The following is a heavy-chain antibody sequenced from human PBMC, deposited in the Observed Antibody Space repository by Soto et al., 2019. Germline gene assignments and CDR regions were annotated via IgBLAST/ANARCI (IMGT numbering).Heavy chain of an antibody. Sequence: ASVKVSCKASGYTFTSYAMHWVRQAPGQRLEWMGWINAGNGNTKYSQKFQGRVTITRDTSASTAYMELSSLRSEDTAVYYCARDRTYYYDSSGSPLWYFDYWGQGTLVTVSS. CDR2: INAGNGNT. D-gene: IGHD3-22*01. CDR1: GYTFTSYA. V-gene: IGHV1-3*01. CDR3: ARDRTYYYDSSGSPLWYFDY. J-gene: IGHJ4*02.